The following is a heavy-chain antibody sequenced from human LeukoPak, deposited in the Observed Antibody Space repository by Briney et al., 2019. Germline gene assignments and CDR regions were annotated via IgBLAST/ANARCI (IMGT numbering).Heavy chain of an antibody. CDR1: GYTLTELS. Sequence: ASVKVSCKVSGYTLTELSMHWVRQAPGKGLEWMGGFDPEDGETIYAQKYQGRVTMTEDTSTDTAYMELSSLRSEDTAVYYCATDRDIVAVPAALGFWGQGTLVTVSS. J-gene: IGHJ4*02. D-gene: IGHD2-2*01. CDR2: FDPEDGET. CDR3: ATDRDIVAVPAALGF. V-gene: IGHV1-24*01.